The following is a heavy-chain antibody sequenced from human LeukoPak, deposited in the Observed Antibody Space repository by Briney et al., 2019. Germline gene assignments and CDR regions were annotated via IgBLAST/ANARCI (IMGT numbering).Heavy chain of an antibody. CDR3: ARGGTYYYGMDV. V-gene: IGHV4-59*01. Sequence: PSETLSLTCSISGGSISSYYWSWIRQPPGKGLDWIGHIFYTGSTNYNPSLKSRVAISVDTSKNQFSLKVSSVTAADTAMYYCARGGTYYYGMDVWGQGTTVTVSS. J-gene: IGHJ6*02. CDR2: IFYTGST. CDR1: GGSISSYY.